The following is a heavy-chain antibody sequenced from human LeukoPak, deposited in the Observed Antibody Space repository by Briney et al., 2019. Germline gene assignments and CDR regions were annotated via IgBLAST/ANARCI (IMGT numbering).Heavy chain of an antibody. CDR2: FDPEDGET. D-gene: IGHD2-15*01. Sequence: ASVKVSCKVSGYTLTELSMHWVRQAPGKGLEWMGGFDPEDGETIYAQKFQGRVTITADKSTSTAYMELSSLRSEDTAVYYCAREVKERSASIVVVVAANYYYYYMDVWGKGTTVTVSS. V-gene: IGHV1-24*01. CDR3: AREVKERSASIVVVVAANYYYYYMDV. J-gene: IGHJ6*03. CDR1: GYTLTELS.